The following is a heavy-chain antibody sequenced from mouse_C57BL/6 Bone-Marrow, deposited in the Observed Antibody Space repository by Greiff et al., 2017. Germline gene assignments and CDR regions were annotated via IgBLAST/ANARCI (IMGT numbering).Heavy chain of an antibody. V-gene: IGHV1-55*01. CDR1: GFTFTSYW. J-gene: IGHJ4*01. CDR2: IYPGSGST. Sequence: QVQLKQPGAELVKPGASVKMSCKASGFTFTSYWITWVKQRPGQGLEWIGDIYPGSGSTNYHEKFKSKATLTVDTSSSTSYMQLSSLTTEDSAVYYCAGWGAMDYWGQGTSVTVSS. CDR3: AGWGAMDY.